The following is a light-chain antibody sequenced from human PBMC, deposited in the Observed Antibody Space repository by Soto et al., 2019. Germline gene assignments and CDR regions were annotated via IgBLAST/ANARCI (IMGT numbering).Light chain of an antibody. CDR3: QQYNNWPPIT. CDR1: QSVSSN. Sequence: IVMTHSPATLSVSPWERATLSCRASQSVSSNLAWYQQKPGQAPRLLIYGSSTRATGIQARFSGSGSGTEFTLTISSLQSEDFAVYYCQQYNNWPPITLGQGTRLEIK. CDR2: GSS. V-gene: IGKV3-15*01. J-gene: IGKJ5*01.